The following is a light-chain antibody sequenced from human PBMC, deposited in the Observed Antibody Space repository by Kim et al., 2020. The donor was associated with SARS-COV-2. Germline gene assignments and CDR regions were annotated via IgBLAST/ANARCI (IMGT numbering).Light chain of an antibody. Sequence: GQRVTISCSGGRSNIGSNVVNWYQQLPGTAPKLLIYSNDYRPSGVPDRFSGSKSGTSASLDISGLQPEDEADYYCAAWDDSLNGSVFGGGTQLTVL. CDR1: RSNIGSNV. J-gene: IGLJ3*02. CDR3: AAWDDSLNGSV. CDR2: SND. V-gene: IGLV1-44*01.